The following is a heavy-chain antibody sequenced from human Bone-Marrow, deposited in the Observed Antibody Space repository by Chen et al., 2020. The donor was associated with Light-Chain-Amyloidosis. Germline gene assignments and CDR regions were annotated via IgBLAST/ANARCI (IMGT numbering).Heavy chain of an antibody. CDR1: GSSVSSGYY. D-gene: IGHD3-16*02. CDR3: AHMRGSDYDYVWGSYRYAENFDY. Sequence: QVQLQESGPGLVKHSEALSLPCTGHGSSVSSGYYWGWIRQPPGKGLEWIGSIYHSGSTYYNPSLKSRVTISVDTSKNQFSLKLSSVTAADTAVYYCAHMRGSDYDYVWGSYRYAENFDYWGQGTLVTVSS. J-gene: IGHJ4*02. CDR2: IYHSGST. V-gene: IGHV4-38-2*02.